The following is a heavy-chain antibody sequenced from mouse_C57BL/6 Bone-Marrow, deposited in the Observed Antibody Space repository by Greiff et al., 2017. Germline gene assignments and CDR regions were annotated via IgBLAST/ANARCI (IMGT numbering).Heavy chain of an antibody. CDR1: GFTFSDYY. D-gene: IGHD1-1*01. V-gene: IGHV5-12*01. CDR3: ARPGSTLYYYAMDY. Sequence: EVQLVESGGGLVQPGGSLKLSCAASGFTFSDYYMYWVRQTPEKRLEWVAYISNGGGSTYYPDTVKGRFTISRDNAKNTLYLQMSRLKSEDTAMYYCARPGSTLYYYAMDYWGQGTSVTVSS. J-gene: IGHJ4*01. CDR2: ISNGGGST.